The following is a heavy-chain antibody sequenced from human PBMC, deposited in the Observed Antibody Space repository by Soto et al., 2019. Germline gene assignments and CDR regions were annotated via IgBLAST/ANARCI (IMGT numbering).Heavy chain of an antibody. CDR1: GGSFSGYY. CDR2: INHSGST. V-gene: IGHV4-34*01. D-gene: IGHD3-22*01. J-gene: IGHJ5*02. Sequence: SETLSLTCAVYGGSFSGYYWSWIRQPPGKGLEWIGEINHSGSTNYNPSLKSRVTISVDTSKNQFSLKLSSVTAADTAVYYCASYHYDSSVTWFDPWGQGTLVTVSS. CDR3: ASYHYDSSVTWFDP.